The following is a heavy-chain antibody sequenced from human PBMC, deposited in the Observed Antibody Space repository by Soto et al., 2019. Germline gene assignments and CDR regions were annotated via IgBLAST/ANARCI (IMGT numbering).Heavy chain of an antibody. D-gene: IGHD2-8*01. CDR1: GFTFSSYW. CDR2: INSDGSSA. CDR3: ARDLPTNGDGMDV. J-gene: IGHJ6*02. V-gene: IGHV3-74*01. Sequence: GGSLRLSCAASGFTFSSYWIHWVRQAPGKGLVWVSRINSDGSSATYADSVKGRFTVSRDNAKNTLYLQMNSLRAEDTAVYYCARDLPTNGDGMDVWGQGTTVTVSS.